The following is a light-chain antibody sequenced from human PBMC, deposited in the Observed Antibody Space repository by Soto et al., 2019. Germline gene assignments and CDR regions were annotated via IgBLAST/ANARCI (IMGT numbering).Light chain of an antibody. Sequence: EIIMTQSPLSLPVTPGEPASMSCRSSQSLLHRNGKNYLAWFVQRPGQSPQLLVHLGSYRASGVPDRFSGSVSGTEFTLRISRVEPEDVGVYYCMQGLQTPFTFGPGTKVDLK. V-gene: IGKV2-28*01. CDR2: LGS. CDR1: QSLLHRNGKNY. CDR3: MQGLQTPFT. J-gene: IGKJ3*01.